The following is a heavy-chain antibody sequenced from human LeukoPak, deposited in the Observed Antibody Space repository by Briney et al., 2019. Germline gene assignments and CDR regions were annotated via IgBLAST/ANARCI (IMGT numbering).Heavy chain of an antibody. D-gene: IGHD5-18*01. CDR3: AKAGNGYVARFDY. Sequence: GGSLRLSCAASGFTFSSYAMNWVRQAPGMGLEWVSAISGSGAATFYADSVRGRFAISRDNSKSTLYLQINSLRAEDMAVYYGAKAGNGYVARFDYWAREPWSPSPQ. V-gene: IGHV3-23*01. CDR1: GFTFSSYA. J-gene: IGHJ4*02. CDR2: ISGSGAAT.